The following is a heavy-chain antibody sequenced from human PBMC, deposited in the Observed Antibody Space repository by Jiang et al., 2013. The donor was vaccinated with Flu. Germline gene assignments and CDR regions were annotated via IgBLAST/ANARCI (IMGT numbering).Heavy chain of an antibody. D-gene: IGHD3-10*02. CDR1: GGSISSGGYY. J-gene: IGHJ4*02. CDR2: IYYSGST. V-gene: IGHV4-31*03. CDR3: ARYAVRGVMSDY. Sequence: PGLVKPSQTLSLTCTVSGGSISSGGYYWSWIRQHPGKGLEWIGYIYYSGSTYYNPSLKSRVTISVDTSKNQFSLKLSSVTAADTAVYYCARYAVRGVMSDYWGQGTLVTVSS.